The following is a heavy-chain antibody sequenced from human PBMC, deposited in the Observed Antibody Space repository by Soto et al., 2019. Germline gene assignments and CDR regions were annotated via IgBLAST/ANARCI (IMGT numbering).Heavy chain of an antibody. CDR1: SGSFSGYY. J-gene: IGHJ4*02. V-gene: IGHV4-34*01. Sequence: QVQLQQWGAGLLKPSETLSLTCAVYSGSFSGYYYSWIRQPPGGGLEWIGEITHGGSTTYSPSLKSRVTMSLDTSKNQFSLNMTSVSAADTAVYYCARGRLFLTTSGVAITYFDYWGQGTLVPVSS. CDR2: ITHGGST. D-gene: IGHD3-3*01. CDR3: ARGRLFLTTSGVAITYFDY.